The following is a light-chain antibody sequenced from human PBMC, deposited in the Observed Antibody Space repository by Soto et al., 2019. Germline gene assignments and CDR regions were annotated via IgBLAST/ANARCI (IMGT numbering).Light chain of an antibody. CDR2: AAS. CDR3: QQSYTTSSIT. J-gene: IGKJ5*01. V-gene: IGKV1-39*01. Sequence: DIQMTQSPSSLSASVGDRVTITCRASQSISRNLNWYQHKPGKAPKLLIFAASSLQNGVPSRFSGGGSGTEFTLSNSSLQPEDFGTYYCQQSYTTSSITFGQGTRLEIK. CDR1: QSISRN.